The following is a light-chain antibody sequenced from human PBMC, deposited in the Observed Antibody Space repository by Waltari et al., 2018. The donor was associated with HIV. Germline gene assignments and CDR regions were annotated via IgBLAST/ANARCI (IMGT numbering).Light chain of an antibody. CDR1: SSDVGAYKY. CDR2: EVG. V-gene: IGLV2-23*02. J-gene: IGLJ1*01. CDR3: CAYAGSSTYV. Sequence: QSALTQPASVSGSPGQSITMSCTGSSSDVGAYKYVSWYQQRPGKAPIVIMFEVGKRPSGVSSRFSGSKSGNTASLTISGLQADDEADYYCCAYAGSSTYVFGSGTTVTVL.